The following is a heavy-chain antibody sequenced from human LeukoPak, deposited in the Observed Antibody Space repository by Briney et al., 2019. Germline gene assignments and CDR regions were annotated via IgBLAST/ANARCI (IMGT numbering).Heavy chain of an antibody. Sequence: QPGGSLRLPCAASGFTFNSYAMSWVRQAPGKGLEWVSCISDRGTDTFYAESVKGRFTISRDNSENTLDLQMHSLRVEDTAVYYCVKGTGFYWTRGDYWGQGTLLTVAS. J-gene: IGHJ4*02. CDR1: GFTFNSYA. D-gene: IGHD2-8*02. CDR2: ISDRGTDT. CDR3: VKGTGFYWTRGDY. V-gene: IGHV3-23*01.